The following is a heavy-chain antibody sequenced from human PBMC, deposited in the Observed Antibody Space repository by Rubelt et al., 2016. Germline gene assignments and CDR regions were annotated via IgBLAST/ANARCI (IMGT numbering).Heavy chain of an antibody. D-gene: IGHD2-8*01. V-gene: IGHV4-59*01. Sequence: QVQLQESGPGLVKPSETLSLTCTVSGGSISSYFWNWIRQPPGKGLEWIGYIYDSGRTNYNPSLKSRITFSVDTSKNQFSLRLSSATAADTAVYYCARGNGYYGMDVWGQGTTVTVSS. CDR1: GGSISSYF. CDR3: ARGNGYYGMDV. J-gene: IGHJ6*02. CDR2: IYDSGRT.